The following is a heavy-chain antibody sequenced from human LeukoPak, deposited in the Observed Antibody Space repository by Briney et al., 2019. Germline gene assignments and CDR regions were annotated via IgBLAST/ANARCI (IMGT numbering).Heavy chain of an antibody. Sequence: GVSLPISSQGSGYSFTSYWIGWVRPMPGKGLEWMGIIYPGDSDTRYSPSFQGQVTISADKSISTAYLQGSSLNASDTAMYYCARRWTGTTLRYFDYWGQGTLVTVSS. J-gene: IGHJ4*02. CDR2: IYPGDSDT. CDR3: ARRWTGTTLRYFDY. D-gene: IGHD1-1*01. CDR1: GYSFTSYW. V-gene: IGHV5-51*01.